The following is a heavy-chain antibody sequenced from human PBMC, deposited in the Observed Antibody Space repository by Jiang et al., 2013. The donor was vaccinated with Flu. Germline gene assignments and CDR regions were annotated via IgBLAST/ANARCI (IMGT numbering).Heavy chain of an antibody. CDR3: AKGPGRYCTNGVCPGGAFDI. J-gene: IGHJ3*02. CDR2: ISWNSGSI. V-gene: IGHV3-9*01. D-gene: IGHD2-8*01. CDR1: GFTFDDYA. Sequence: VQLVESGGGLVQPGRSLRLSCAASGFTFDDYAMHWVRQAPGKGLEWVSGISWNSGSIGYADSVKGRFTISRDNAKNSLYLQMNSLRAEDTALYYCAKGPGRYCTNGVCPGGAFDIWGQGTMVTVSS.